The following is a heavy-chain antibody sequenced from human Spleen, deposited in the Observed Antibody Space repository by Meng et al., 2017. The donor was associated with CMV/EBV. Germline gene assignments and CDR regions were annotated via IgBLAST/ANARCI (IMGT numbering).Heavy chain of an antibody. V-gene: IGHV3-69-1*01. CDR1: GFTFSDYY. Sequence: GESLKISCAASGFTFSDYYMNWVRQAPGKGLEWVSSISSSSTIYYADSVKGRFTISRDNARNSLYLEMNSLRAEDTAVYYCARVMATMGYYYGMDVWGQGTTVTVSS. CDR3: ARVMATMGYYYGMDV. D-gene: IGHD5-24*01. J-gene: IGHJ6*02. CDR2: ISSSSTI.